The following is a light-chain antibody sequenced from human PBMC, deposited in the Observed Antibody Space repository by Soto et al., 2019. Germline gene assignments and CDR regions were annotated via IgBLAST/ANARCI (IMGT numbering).Light chain of an antibody. CDR3: QQYYIYPWT. J-gene: IGKJ1*01. CDR2: AAS. Sequence: AIRMTQSPSSFSASTGDRVTITCRASQGISSYLAWYQQKPGKAPKLLIYAASTLQSGVPSRFSGSGSGTDFTLTISCLQSEDFATYYCQQYYIYPWTFGQGTKV. V-gene: IGKV1-8*01. CDR1: QGISSY.